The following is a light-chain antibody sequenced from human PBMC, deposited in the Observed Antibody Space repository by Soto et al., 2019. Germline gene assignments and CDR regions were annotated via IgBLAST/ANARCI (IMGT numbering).Light chain of an antibody. CDR2: DTS. V-gene: IGKV3-15*01. CDR1: QSVSNK. CDR3: QQYNTWRSIT. Sequence: EIVMAQSPAPLSVSPGERATLSCRASQSVSNKLAWYQHKPGQAPRVLIYDTSTRAAGIPARFSGSGSGKDFTLTISSLQSEDFAVYYCQQYNTWRSITFGQGTRLESK. J-gene: IGKJ5*01.